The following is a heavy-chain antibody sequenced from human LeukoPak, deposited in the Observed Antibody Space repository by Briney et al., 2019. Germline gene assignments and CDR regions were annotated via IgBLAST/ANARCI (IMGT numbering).Heavy chain of an antibody. CDR3: ARDVHGWGPFDP. CDR2: IYNSGNT. Sequence: SETLSLTCTVSGGSISNGGYYWSWILQHPGKGLEWIGYIYNSGNTYYNPSLMSRVTISEDTSKNQFSLKLSSVTAADTAVYYCARDVHGWGPFDPWGQGTLVTVSS. CDR1: GGSISNGGYY. D-gene: IGHD1-26*01. V-gene: IGHV4-31*03. J-gene: IGHJ5*02.